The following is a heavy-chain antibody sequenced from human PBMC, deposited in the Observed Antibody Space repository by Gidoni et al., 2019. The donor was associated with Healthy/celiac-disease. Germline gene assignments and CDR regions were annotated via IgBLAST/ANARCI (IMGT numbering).Heavy chain of an antibody. D-gene: IGHD5-18*01. CDR3: ARGYLVDTAMVPLGY. CDR1: GYTFTSYG. Sequence: QVQLVQSGAEVKKPGASVKVSCKASGYTFTSYGISWVRKAPGQGLEWMGWISAYNGNTNYAQKLQGRVTMTTDTSTSTAYMELRSLRSYDTAVYYCARGYLVDTAMVPLGYWGQGTLVTVSS. V-gene: IGHV1-18*01. J-gene: IGHJ4*02. CDR2: ISAYNGNT.